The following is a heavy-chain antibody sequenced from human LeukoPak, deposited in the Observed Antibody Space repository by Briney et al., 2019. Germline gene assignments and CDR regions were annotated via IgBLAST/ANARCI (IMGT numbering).Heavy chain of an antibody. D-gene: IGHD6-13*01. J-gene: IGHJ4*02. CDR2: IYYSGTT. CDR3: ATAGSWQGAXDY. CDR1: GGSISNYY. V-gene: IGHV4-59*08. Sequence: SETLSLTCTGSGGSISNYYWSWIRQPPGKGREWIGYIYYSGTTNYNPSLKSRLNISLDTSKHHFSLKLTSGTAADTAMYYCATAGSWQGAXDYWXXXTXXTVSX.